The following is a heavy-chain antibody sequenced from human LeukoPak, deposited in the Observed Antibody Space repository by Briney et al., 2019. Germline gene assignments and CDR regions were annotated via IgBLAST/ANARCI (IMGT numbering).Heavy chain of an antibody. CDR2: INAGNGNT. V-gene: IGHV1-3*01. CDR1: GYTFTSYA. CDR3: ARVGTSSSWYEGWFDP. Sequence: ASVKVSCKASGYTFTSYAMHWVRQAPGQRLEWMGWINAGNGNTKYSQKFQGRVTITADESTSTAYMELSSLRSEDTAVYYCARVGTSSSWYEGWFDPWGQGTLVTVSS. J-gene: IGHJ5*02. D-gene: IGHD6-13*01.